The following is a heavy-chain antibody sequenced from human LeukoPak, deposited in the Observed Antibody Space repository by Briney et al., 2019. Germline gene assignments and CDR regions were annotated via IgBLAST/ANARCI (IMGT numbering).Heavy chain of an antibody. J-gene: IGHJ5*02. D-gene: IGHD3-9*01. V-gene: IGHV1-69*05. CDR3: ARGSPYYDILTGYYQGGVADTKKNWFDP. CDR2: IIPIFGTA. Sequence: SVKVSCKASGGTFSSYAISWVRQAPGQGLEWMGGIIPIFGTANYAQKLQGRVTMTTDTSTSTAYMELRSLRSDDTAVYYCARGSPYYDILTGYYQGGVADTKKNWFDPWGQGTLVTVSS. CDR1: GGTFSSYA.